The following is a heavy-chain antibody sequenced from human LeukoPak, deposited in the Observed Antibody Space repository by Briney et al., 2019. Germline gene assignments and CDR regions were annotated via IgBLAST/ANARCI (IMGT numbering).Heavy chain of an antibody. CDR2: IYYSGST. Sequence: SQTLSLTCTVSGGSISSGGYYWSWIRQHPGKGLEWIGYIYYSGSTYYNPSLKSRVTISVDTTKNQFSLKLSSVTAADTAVYYCARGRIAARGWFDPWGQGNLVPVSS. D-gene: IGHD6-6*01. J-gene: IGHJ5*02. CDR3: ARGRIAARGWFDP. V-gene: IGHV4-31*03. CDR1: GGSISSGGYY.